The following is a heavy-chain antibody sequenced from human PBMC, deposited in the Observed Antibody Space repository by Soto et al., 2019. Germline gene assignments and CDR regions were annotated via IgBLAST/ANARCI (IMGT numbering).Heavy chain of an antibody. D-gene: IGHD2-21*01. CDR1: GGSFSGYY. V-gene: IGHV4-34*01. CDR3: ARDKIPGLFAY. CDR2: INHSGST. Sequence: PETLSLTCAGYGGSFSGYYWTGIRQPPGTGLEWIGEINHSGSTNYNPSLKSRVTISVDTSKNQFSLKLTSVTAADTAVYYCARDKIPGLFAYWGQGTLVPVSS. J-gene: IGHJ4*02.